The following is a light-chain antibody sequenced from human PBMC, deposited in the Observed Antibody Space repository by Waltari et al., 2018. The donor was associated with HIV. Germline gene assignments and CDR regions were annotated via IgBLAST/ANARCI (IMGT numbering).Light chain of an antibody. Sequence: HSALAQPASVSGSPGQSVIISCTGSKSDIGYYNYVSWYQHQSGRAPKALIYEVTSRPSGISSRFSGSKSGNTAFLTISGLQIDDEGYYFCSSYTTSGIVVFGGGTKVTVL. CDR1: KSDIGYYNY. V-gene: IGLV2-14*01. CDR3: SSYTTSGIVV. J-gene: IGLJ2*01. CDR2: EVT.